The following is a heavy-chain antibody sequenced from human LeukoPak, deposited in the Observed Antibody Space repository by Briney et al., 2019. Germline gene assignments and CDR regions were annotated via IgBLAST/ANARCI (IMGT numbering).Heavy chain of an antibody. J-gene: IGHJ6*02. CDR1: GGTFSSYV. V-gene: IGHV1-69*13. CDR3: ARGSLYGMDV. CDR2: IIPMFGTT. Sequence: ASVKVSCKASGGTFSSYVISWVRQAPGQGLERMGGIIPMFGTTNYAQKLQGRVTITADESTSTAYMELSSLRSEDTAVYYCARGSLYGMDVWGQGTTVTVSS.